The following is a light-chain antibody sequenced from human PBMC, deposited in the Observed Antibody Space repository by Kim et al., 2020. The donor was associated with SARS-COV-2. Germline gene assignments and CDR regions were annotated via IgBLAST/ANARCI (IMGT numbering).Light chain of an antibody. J-gene: IGKJ4*01. Sequence: LSPGESATLSCRASQSISTYLAWFQQKPGQAPRLLIYDGADRATGIPARFSGSGSGTDFTLTISSLEPEDFAVYYCQQRDKWPLTFGGGTKVDIK. CDR1: QSISTY. CDR3: QQRDKWPLT. V-gene: IGKV3-11*01. CDR2: DGA.